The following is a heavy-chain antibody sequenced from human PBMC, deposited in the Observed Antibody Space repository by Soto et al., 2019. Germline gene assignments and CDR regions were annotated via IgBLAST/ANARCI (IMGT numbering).Heavy chain of an antibody. J-gene: IGHJ4*02. CDR2: INPNSGGT. Sequence: VASVKVSCKASGYTFTGYYMHWVRQAPGQGLEWMGWINPNSGGTNYAQKFQGSVTMTRDTSISTAYMELSRLRSDDTAVYYCARVRYDFWSGYFLDYWGQGTLVTVSS. CDR1: GYTFTGYY. V-gene: IGHV1-2*02. D-gene: IGHD3-3*01. CDR3: ARVRYDFWSGYFLDY.